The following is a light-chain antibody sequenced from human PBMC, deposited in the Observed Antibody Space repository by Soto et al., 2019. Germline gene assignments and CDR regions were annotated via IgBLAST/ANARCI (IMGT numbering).Light chain of an antibody. V-gene: IGKV1-39*01. CDR2: AAS. Sequence: DIQMTQSPSSLSASVGDRVTITCRAGQSISSYLHWYQQKPGKAPKLLIYAASSLHSGVPSRFSGSGSGTELTHIIRSLQTEEFATYYRQKSYSNRTFGQGTKGEIE. CDR3: QKSYSNRT. J-gene: IGKJ1*01. CDR1: QSISSY.